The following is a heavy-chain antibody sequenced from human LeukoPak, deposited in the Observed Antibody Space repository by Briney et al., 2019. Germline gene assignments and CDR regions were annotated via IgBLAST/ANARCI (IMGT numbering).Heavy chain of an antibody. CDR1: GGTFSNYA. CDR2: IIPIFGTA. Sequence: SVKVSCKASGGTFSNYAISWVRQAPGQGLEWMGGIIPIFGTANYAQKFQGRVTITTDESTSTAYMELSSLRSEDTAVYYCARVLGSHSSSLDFYYYYYMDVWGKGTTVTVSS. J-gene: IGHJ6*03. V-gene: IGHV1-69*05. CDR3: ARVLGSHSSSLDFYYYYYMDV. D-gene: IGHD6-6*01.